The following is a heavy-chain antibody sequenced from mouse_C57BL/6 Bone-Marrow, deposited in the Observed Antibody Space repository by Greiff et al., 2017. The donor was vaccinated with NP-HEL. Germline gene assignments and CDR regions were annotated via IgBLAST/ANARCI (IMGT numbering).Heavy chain of an antibody. Sequence: VKLMESGAELVRPGTSVKVSCKASGYAFTNYLIEWVKQRPGQGLEWIGVINPGSGGTNYNEKFKGKATLTADKSSSTAYMQLSSLTSEDSAVYFCARYYGSSFYWYFDVWGTGTTVTVSS. CDR2: INPGSGGT. CDR1: GYAFTNYL. D-gene: IGHD1-1*01. CDR3: ARYYGSSFYWYFDV. V-gene: IGHV1-54*01. J-gene: IGHJ1*03.